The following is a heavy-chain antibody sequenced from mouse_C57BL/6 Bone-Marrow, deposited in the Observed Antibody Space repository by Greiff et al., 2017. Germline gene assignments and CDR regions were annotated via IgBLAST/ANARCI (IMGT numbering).Heavy chain of an antibody. V-gene: IGHV3-6*01. CDR1: GYSITSGYY. CDR2: ISYDGSN. Sequence: EVQLVESGPGLVKPSQSLSLTCSVTGYSITSGYYWNWIRQFPGNKLEWMGSISYDGSNNYNPSLKNRISITRDTSQNQFFLKLNSVTTEDTATYYCARDRRAMDYWGQGTSVTVSS. J-gene: IGHJ4*01. CDR3: ARDRRAMDY.